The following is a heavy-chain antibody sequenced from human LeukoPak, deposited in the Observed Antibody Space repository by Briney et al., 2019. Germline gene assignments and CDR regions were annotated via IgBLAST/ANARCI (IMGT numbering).Heavy chain of an antibody. CDR1: GGSVASTGCY. V-gene: IGHV4-39*01. CDR2: AYYTGEI. Sequence: SETLSLTCTVSGGSVASTGCYWGLIRQSPGKGLEWIGSAYYTGEIYSTPSLKSRLTISVDTSKNQFALTLTSVTAADTAVYYCGRHVSNGWDYHYGLDVWGQGTTVTVSS. D-gene: IGHD6-19*01. CDR3: GRHVSNGWDYHYGLDV. J-gene: IGHJ6*02.